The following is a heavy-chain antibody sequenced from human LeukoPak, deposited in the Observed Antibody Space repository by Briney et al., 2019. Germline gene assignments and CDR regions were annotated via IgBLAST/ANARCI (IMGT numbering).Heavy chain of an antibody. D-gene: IGHD4-17*01. Sequence: ASVKVSCKASGYTFTDYYIHWMRQAPGQRLEWMGWINPKRGVTTYAQKFQGRVTMTRDTSITTAYMELTRLRSDDTTIYYCARGRNYGDYGNAFDVWGQGTKVTVSS. CDR1: GYTFTDYY. CDR3: ARGRNYGDYGNAFDV. V-gene: IGHV1-2*02. CDR2: INPKRGVT. J-gene: IGHJ3*01.